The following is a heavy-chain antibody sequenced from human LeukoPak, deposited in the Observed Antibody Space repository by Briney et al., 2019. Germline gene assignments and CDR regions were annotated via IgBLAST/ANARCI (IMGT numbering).Heavy chain of an antibody. CDR3: ARRPDYYGSGSSDY. V-gene: IGHV1-18*01. CDR1: GYTFTSYG. J-gene: IGHJ4*02. D-gene: IGHD3-10*01. CDR2: ISAYNGNT. Sequence: ASVKVSCKASGYTFTSYGISWVRQAPGQGLEWMGWISAYNGNTNYAQKLQGRVTMTTDTSTSTAYMELRGLRSDDTAVYYCARRPDYYGSGSSDYWGQGTLVTVSS.